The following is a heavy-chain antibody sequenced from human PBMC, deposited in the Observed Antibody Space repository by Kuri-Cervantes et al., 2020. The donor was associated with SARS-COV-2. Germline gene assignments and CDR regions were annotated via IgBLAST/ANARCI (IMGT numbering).Heavy chain of an antibody. CDR2: ISDWSLNI. V-gene: IGHV3-48*01. D-gene: IGHD5-12*01. Sequence: GGSLRLSCAASGFTFRSSHMNWVRQAPEKGLEWISSISDWSLNIYYADSVKGRFNISRDNAKNSLFLQMNSLRVEDTAVYYCTRDRRRYSGDTSHFYMDVWGTGTTVTVSS. CDR1: GFTFRSSH. CDR3: TRDRRRYSGDTSHFYMDV. J-gene: IGHJ6*03.